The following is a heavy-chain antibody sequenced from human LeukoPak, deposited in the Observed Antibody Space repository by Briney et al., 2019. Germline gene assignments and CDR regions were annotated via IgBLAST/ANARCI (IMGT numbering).Heavy chain of an antibody. Sequence: ASMKVSCKASGYTFTGYYMHWVRQAPGQGLEWMGRINPNSGGTNYAQKFQGRVTMTRDTSISTAYMELSRLRSDDTAVYYCARAVNYDFWSSSGNWFDPWGQGTLVTVSS. V-gene: IGHV1-2*06. CDR3: ARAVNYDFWSSSGNWFDP. J-gene: IGHJ5*02. CDR1: GYTFTGYY. D-gene: IGHD3-3*01. CDR2: INPNSGGT.